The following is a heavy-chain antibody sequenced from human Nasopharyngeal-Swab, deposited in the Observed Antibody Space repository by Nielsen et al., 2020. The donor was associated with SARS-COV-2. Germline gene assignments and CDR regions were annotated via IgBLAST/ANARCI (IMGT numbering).Heavy chain of an antibody. Sequence: GESLKISCESSGFTFSSLGMHWVRQAPGKGLQWVAAISYDGSEKKYADFVKGRFTISRDHSKNMVYLQMSSLRPEDTGVYYCAKARAAAATAYMDVWGKGTTVTASS. CDR1: GFTFSSLG. J-gene: IGHJ6*03. CDR2: ISYDGSEK. V-gene: IGHV3-30*18. D-gene: IGHD6-13*01. CDR3: AKARAAAATAYMDV.